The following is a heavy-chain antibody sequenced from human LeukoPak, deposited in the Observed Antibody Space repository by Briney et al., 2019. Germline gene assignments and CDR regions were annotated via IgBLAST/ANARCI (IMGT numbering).Heavy chain of an antibody. D-gene: IGHD3-22*01. J-gene: IGHJ4*02. V-gene: IGHV4-4*07. CDR3: ARSNRDSRGYYYGTDVPSFDY. CDR2: IYTSGST. CDR1: GGSISSYY. Sequence: PSETLSLTCTVSGGSISSYYWSWIRQPAGKGLEWIGRIYTSGSTNYNPSLKSRVTMSVYTSKNQFSLKLSSVTAADTAVYYCARSNRDSRGYYYGTDVPSFDYWGQGTLVTVSS.